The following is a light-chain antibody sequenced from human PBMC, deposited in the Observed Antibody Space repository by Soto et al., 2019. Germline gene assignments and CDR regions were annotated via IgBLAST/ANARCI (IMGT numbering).Light chain of an antibody. CDR3: QQYGSAPFT. J-gene: IGKJ3*01. CDR1: QSVSSSY. Sequence: EIVLTQSPGTLSLSPGERATLSCRASQSVSSSYLAWYQQKPGQAPRLLIYGASSRATGIPDRFSGSGSGADCTLTISRLEPEDFAVYYCQQYGSAPFTFGPGTRVEI. V-gene: IGKV3-20*01. CDR2: GAS.